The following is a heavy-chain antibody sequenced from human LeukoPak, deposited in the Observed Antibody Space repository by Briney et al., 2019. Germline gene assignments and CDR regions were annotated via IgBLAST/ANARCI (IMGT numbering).Heavy chain of an antibody. CDR1: GFTFSSYD. J-gene: IGHJ4*02. CDR2: IGTAGDT. CDR3: ARGYDILTGDNYFDY. V-gene: IGHV3-13*01. D-gene: IGHD3-9*01. Sequence: GGSLRLSCAASGFTFSSYDMHWVRQATGKGLEWVSAIGTAGDTYYPGSVKGRFTISRESTKNSLYLQMNSLRAGDTAVYYCARGYDILTGDNYFDYWGQGTLVTVSS.